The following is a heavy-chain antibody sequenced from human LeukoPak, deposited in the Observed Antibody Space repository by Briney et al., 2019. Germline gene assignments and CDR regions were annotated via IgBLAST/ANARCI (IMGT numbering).Heavy chain of an antibody. CDR3: ASFSSWYGDYYYYYMDV. Sequence: PSETLSLTCTVSGGSISSSSYYWGWIRQPPGKGLEWLGSIFYSGSTYYNPSLKSRVTISVATSKNQFSLKLSSVTAADTAGYYCASFSSWYGDYYYYYMDVWGKGTTVTVSS. CDR2: IFYSGST. V-gene: IGHV4-39*01. D-gene: IGHD6-13*01. CDR1: GGSISSSSYY. J-gene: IGHJ6*03.